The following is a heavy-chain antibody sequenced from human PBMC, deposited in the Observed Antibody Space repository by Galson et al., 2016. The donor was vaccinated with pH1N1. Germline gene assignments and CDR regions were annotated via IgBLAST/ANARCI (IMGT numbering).Heavy chain of an antibody. V-gene: IGHV3-30*18. J-gene: IGHJ4*02. CDR2: ISHAGSNK. Sequence: SLRLSCAASGFSFSNYGMHWVRQAPGKGLEWVAVISHAGSNKLYADSVKGRFTISRDNAKNSLYLQMNSLRAGDTALYYCAKVTGYLYGYVDYWGQGTLVTVSS. D-gene: IGHD5-18*01. CDR1: GFSFSNYG. CDR3: AKVTGYLYGYVDY.